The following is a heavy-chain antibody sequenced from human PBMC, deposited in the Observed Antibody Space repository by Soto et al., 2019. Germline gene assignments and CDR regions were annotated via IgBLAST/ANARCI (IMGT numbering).Heavy chain of an antibody. CDR3: ARDGPLHVFDI. J-gene: IGHJ3*02. V-gene: IGHV3-11*04. CDR1: GGSISSGDYY. CDR2: ISSSSSSI. Sequence: LSLTCTVSGGSISSGDYYWSWIRQAPGKGLEWVSSISSSSSSIYYADSVKGRFTISRDNSKNTLYLQMNSLRAEDTAVYYCARDGPLHVFDIWGQGTMVTVSS.